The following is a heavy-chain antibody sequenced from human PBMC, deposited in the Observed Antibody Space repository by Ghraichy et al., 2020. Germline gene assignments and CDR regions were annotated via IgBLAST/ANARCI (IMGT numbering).Heavy chain of an antibody. CDR1: GFTFSDYY. J-gene: IGHJ6*02. Sequence: GGSLRLSCAASGFTFSDYYMSWIRQAPGKGLEWVSYISSSGSTIYYADSVKGRFTISRDNAKNSLYLQMNSLRAEDTAVYYCARDSWYNWNTHYYYGMDVWGQGTTVTVSS. D-gene: IGHD1/OR15-1a*01. CDR3: ARDSWYNWNTHYYYGMDV. CDR2: ISSSGSTI. V-gene: IGHV3-11*01.